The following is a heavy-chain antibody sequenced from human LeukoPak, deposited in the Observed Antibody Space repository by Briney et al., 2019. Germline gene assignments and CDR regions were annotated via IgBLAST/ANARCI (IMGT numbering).Heavy chain of an antibody. CDR2: ISSSSSYI. V-gene: IGHV3-21*01. Sequence: PGGSLRLSCAASGFTFSSYGMHWVRQAPGKGLEWVSSISSSSSYIYYADSVKGRFTISRDNAKNSLYLQMNSLRAEDTAVYYCARDLEQLVGYWFGYWGQGTLVTVSS. CDR1: GFTFSSYG. D-gene: IGHD6-6*01. CDR3: ARDLEQLVGYWFGY. J-gene: IGHJ4*02.